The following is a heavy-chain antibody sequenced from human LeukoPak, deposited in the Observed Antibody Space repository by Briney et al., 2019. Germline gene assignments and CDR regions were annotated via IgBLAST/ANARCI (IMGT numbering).Heavy chain of an antibody. CDR1: GGSISSYY. CDR2: IYYSGST. J-gene: IGHJ5*02. V-gene: IGHV4-39*01. CDR3: ASQGPILNWFDP. Sequence: SETLSLTCTVSGGSISSYYWGWIRQPPGKGLEWIGSIYYSGSTYYNPSLKSRVTISVDTSKNQFSLKLSSVTAADTAVYYCASQGPILNWFDPWGQGTLVTVSS.